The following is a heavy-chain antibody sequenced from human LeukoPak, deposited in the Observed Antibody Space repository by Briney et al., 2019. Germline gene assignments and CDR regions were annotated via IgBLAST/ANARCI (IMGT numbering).Heavy chain of an antibody. Sequence: SETLSLTCTVSGGSISSYYWSWIRQPPGKGLEWIGYIYYSGTTNYNPSLKSRVTISVDTSKNQFSLKLSSVTAADTAVYYCARSPTRKFLYSGSYYLDYWGQGTLVTVSS. V-gene: IGHV4-59*12. CDR3: ARSPTRKFLYSGSYYLDY. J-gene: IGHJ4*02. D-gene: IGHD1-26*01. CDR1: GGSISSYY. CDR2: IYYSGTT.